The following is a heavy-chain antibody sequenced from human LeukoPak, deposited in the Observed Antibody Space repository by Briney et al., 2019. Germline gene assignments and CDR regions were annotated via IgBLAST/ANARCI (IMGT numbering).Heavy chain of an antibody. Sequence: SVKVSCKASGGTFSSYAISWVRQAPGQGLEWMGGIIPIFGTANYAQKFQGRVTITADESTSTAYMELSSLRSEDTAVYYCARGRHQLLYTGAFDIWGQGTMVTVSS. D-gene: IGHD2-2*02. J-gene: IGHJ3*02. CDR2: IIPIFGTA. V-gene: IGHV1-69*13. CDR3: ARGRHQLLYTGAFDI. CDR1: GGTFSSYA.